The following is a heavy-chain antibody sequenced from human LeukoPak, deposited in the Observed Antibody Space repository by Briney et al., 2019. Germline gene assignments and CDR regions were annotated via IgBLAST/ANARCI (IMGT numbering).Heavy chain of an antibody. J-gene: IGHJ4*02. CDR2: INPNSGGT. CDR1: GYTFTGYY. Sequence: ASVKVSCKASGYTFTGYYMHWVRQAPGQGLEWMGWINPNSGGTNYAQKFQGRVIITRNTSISTAYMELSSLRSEDTAVYYCARGRCSSTSCYWDYFDYWGQGTLVTVSS. V-gene: IGHV1-2*02. CDR3: ARGRCSSTSCYWDYFDY. D-gene: IGHD2-2*01.